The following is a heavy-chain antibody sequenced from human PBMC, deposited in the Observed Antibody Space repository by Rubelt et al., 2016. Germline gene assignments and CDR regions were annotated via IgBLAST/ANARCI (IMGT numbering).Heavy chain of an antibody. CDR2: VNHRGGP. Sequence: QVQLRESGPGLVKPSETLSLTCTVSGYSLRSGYYWGWIRPAPGKGLEWIGDVNHRGGPRYSTSLKSRATMSEDMSVSQFTLRLTSVTAADTAVYYWARHDSSSSSGPTYGMDVWGPGTTVTVSS. CDR3: ARHDSSSSSGPTYGMDV. J-gene: IGHJ6*02. CDR1: GYSLRSGYY. D-gene: IGHD6-6*01. V-gene: IGHV4-38-2*02.